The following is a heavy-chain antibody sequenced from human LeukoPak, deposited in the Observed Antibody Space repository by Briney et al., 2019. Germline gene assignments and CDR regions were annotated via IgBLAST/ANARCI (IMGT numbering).Heavy chain of an antibody. CDR3: AREVGPYDSSGSFDY. CDR1: GFTVSSNY. D-gene: IGHD3-22*01. CDR2: IYSGGST. J-gene: IGHJ4*02. Sequence: PGGSLRLSCAASGFTVSSNYMSSVRQAPGKGLEWVSVIYSGGSTYYADSVKGRFTISRDNSKNTLYLQMNSLRAEDTAVYYRAREVGPYDSSGSFDYWGQGTRVTVSS. V-gene: IGHV3-66*02.